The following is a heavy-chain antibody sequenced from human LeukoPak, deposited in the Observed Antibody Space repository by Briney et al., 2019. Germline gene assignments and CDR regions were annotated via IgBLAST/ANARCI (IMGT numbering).Heavy chain of an antibody. Sequence: GGSLRLSCAASGFTVSNFYMTWVRRAPGKGLEWVSVIFGGGSTYYADSVKGRFTISRDNSKDTLYLEMNSLRAVDTALYYCARQPAGSGGYLGMDVWGKGTTVTVSS. CDR2: IFGGGST. D-gene: IGHD2-15*01. CDR3: ARQPAGSGGYLGMDV. CDR1: GFTVSNFY. J-gene: IGHJ6*03. V-gene: IGHV3-53*01.